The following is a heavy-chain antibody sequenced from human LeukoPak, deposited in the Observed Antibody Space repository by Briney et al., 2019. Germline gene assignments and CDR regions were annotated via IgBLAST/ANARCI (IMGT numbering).Heavy chain of an antibody. V-gene: IGHV1-2*02. CDR1: GYTFTDYY. J-gene: IGHJ4*02. Sequence: ASVKVSCKASGYTFTDYYMHWVRQAPGQGLEWMGWINPNSGGTNYAQKFQGRVTMTRDTSISTAYMELSRLRSDDTAVYYCARAIYPIAFFDYWGQGTLVTVSS. D-gene: IGHD2-15*01. CDR3: ARAIYPIAFFDY. CDR2: INPNSGGT.